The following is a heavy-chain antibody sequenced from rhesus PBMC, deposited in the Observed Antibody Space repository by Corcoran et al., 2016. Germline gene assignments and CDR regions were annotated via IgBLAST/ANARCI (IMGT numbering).Heavy chain of an antibody. Sequence: QVKLQQWGEGLVKPSETLSLTCAVYGGSISGYYWSWIRQPPGKGLEWFGNIDGKSASTNYNPSLKNRVTISKDTSKNQFSLKLSSVTAADTAVYYCARSGRTGYNYYFDYWGQGVLVTVSS. CDR1: GGSISGYY. V-gene: IGHV4-73*01. D-gene: IGHD1-26*01. CDR2: IDGKSAST. J-gene: IGHJ4*01. CDR3: ARSGRTGYNYYFDY.